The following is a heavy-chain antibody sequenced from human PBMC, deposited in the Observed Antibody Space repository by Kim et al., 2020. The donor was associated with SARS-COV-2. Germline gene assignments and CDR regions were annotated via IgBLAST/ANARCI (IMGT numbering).Heavy chain of an antibody. D-gene: IGHD3-22*01. V-gene: IGHV3-33*06. J-gene: IGHJ3*02. CDR2: IWYDGSNK. CDR1: GFTFSSYG. CDR3: AKYYDSSGYYGYFDI. Sequence: GGSLRLSCAASGFTFSSYGMHWVRQAPGKGLEWVAVIWYDGSNKYYADSVKGRFTISRDNSKNTLYLQMNSLRAEDTAVYYCAKYYDSSGYYGYFDIWGQGTMVTVSS.